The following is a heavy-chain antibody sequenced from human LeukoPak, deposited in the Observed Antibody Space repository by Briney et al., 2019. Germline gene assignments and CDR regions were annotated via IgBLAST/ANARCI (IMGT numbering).Heavy chain of an antibody. CDR2: IYPGDSDT. J-gene: IGHJ4*02. D-gene: IGHD1-26*01. CDR3: ARPGVGATKNGWYYFDY. CDR1: GYSFSKFW. V-gene: IGHV5-51*01. Sequence: GESLKISCKGSGYSFSKFWIGWVRQMPGKGLEWMGIIYPGDSDTRYSPSFQGQVTISADKSISTAYLQWSSLKASDTAMYYCARPGVGATKNGWYYFDYWGQGTLVTVSS.